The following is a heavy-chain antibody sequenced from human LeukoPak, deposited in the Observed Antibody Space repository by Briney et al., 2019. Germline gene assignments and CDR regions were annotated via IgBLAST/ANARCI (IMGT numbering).Heavy chain of an antibody. D-gene: IGHD5-18*01. Sequence: SETLSLTCTVSGGSISSSSYYWGWIRQPPGKGLEWIGSIYYSGSTYYNPSLKSRVTISVDTSKNQFSLKLSSVTAADTAVYYCARDLKALGYSYGYYFDYWGQGTLVTVSS. J-gene: IGHJ4*02. CDR2: IYYSGST. CDR1: GGSISSSSYY. CDR3: ARDLKALGYSYGYYFDY. V-gene: IGHV4-39*07.